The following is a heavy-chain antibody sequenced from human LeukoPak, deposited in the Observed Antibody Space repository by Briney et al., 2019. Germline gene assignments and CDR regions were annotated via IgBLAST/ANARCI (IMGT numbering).Heavy chain of an antibody. D-gene: IGHD2-15*01. CDR3: AREPRDCAGGTCQSAGGYYFYY. J-gene: IGHJ4*02. V-gene: IGHV3-23*01. CDR1: GFTFSNYA. Sequence: GGSLRLSCAASGFTFSNYAMSRVRQAPGKGLEWVSGISASGGIYYADSVKGRFTVSRDISKNTLYLQMNSLRAEDTAVYFCAREPRDCAGGTCQSAGGYYFYYWSQGTLVTVSS. CDR2: ISASGGI.